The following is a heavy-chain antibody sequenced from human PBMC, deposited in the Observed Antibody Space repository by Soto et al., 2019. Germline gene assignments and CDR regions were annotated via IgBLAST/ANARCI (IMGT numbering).Heavy chain of an antibody. V-gene: IGHV3-30*04. CDR2: ISFDGSNK. J-gene: IGHJ6*02. CDR1: KFTFRTYV. Sequence: QVQLVESGGGVVQPERSQRLSCAASKFTFRTYVMHWVRQAPGKGLEWVALISFDGSNKYYADSVKGRFTISRDNSKNTTYQHTKSLRPEDTAVYYCAREMIPMIMGGMSAMDVWGQGTTVTVSS. CDR3: AREMIPMIMGGMSAMDV. D-gene: IGHD3-22*01.